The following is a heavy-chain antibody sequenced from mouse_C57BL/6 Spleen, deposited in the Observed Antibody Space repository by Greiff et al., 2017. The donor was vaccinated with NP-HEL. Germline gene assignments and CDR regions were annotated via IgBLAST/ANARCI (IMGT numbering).Heavy chain of an antibody. V-gene: IGHV3-8*01. CDR2: ISYSGST. Sequence: EVKLVESGPGLAKPSPTLSLTCSVTGYSITSDYWNWVRKFPGNKLEYMGYISYSGSTYYNPSLKSRISITRDTSTNQYYLQLNSVTTEDTATYYCARSTLYYDYDDWYFDVWGTGTTVTVSS. J-gene: IGHJ1*03. CDR3: ARSTLYYDYDDWYFDV. CDR1: GYSITSDY. D-gene: IGHD2-4*01.